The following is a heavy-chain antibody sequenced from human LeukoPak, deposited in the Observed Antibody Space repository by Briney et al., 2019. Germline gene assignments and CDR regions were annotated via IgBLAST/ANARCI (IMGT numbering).Heavy chain of an antibody. CDR3: ARDGSAVAPHDVNWFDP. D-gene: IGHD6-19*01. CDR1: GFTFSSYS. V-gene: IGHV3-21*01. Sequence: KTGGSLRLSCAASGFTFSSYSMNWVRQAPGKGLKRVSYISSSSSYIYYADSVKGRFTISRDNAKNSLYLQMNSLRPEDTAVYYCARDGSAVAPHDVNWFDPWGQGTLVTVSS. CDR2: ISSSSSYI. J-gene: IGHJ5*02.